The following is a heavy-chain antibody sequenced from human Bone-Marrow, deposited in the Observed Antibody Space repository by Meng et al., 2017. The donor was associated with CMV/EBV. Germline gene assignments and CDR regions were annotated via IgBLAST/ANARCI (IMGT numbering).Heavy chain of an antibody. Sequence: GESLKISCAASGFTFSSYSMNWVRQAPGKGLEWVSSISSSSSYIYYADSVKGRFTISRDNSKNTLYLQMNSLRAEDTAVYYCARGGVVVVPAAISYYYYGMDVWGQGTTVTVSS. CDR2: ISSSSSYI. V-gene: IGHV3-21*01. D-gene: IGHD2-2*01. J-gene: IGHJ6*02. CDR3: ARGGVVVVPAAISYYYYGMDV. CDR1: GFTFSSYS.